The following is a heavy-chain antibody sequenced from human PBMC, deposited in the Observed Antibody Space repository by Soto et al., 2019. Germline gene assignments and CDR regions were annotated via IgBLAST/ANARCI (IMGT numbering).Heavy chain of an antibody. CDR1: GFTFSSYA. Sequence: EVQLLESGGGLVQPGGSLRLSCAASGFTFSSYALNWVRQAPGKGLEWVSVISGSGDNTYYADSVKGRFTISRDNAKNTQYMQINSLRAEDTAVYYCAKDLATDDIWSTYYTYYYMDVWGKGTTVTVSS. V-gene: IGHV3-23*01. CDR2: ISGSGDNT. CDR3: AKDLATDDIWSTYYTYYYMDV. D-gene: IGHD3-3*01. J-gene: IGHJ6*03.